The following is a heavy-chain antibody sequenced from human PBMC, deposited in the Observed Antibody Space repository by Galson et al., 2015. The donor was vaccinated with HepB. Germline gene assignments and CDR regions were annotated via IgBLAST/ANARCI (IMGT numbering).Heavy chain of an antibody. CDR1: GYTFTSYD. CDR2: MNPNSGNT. Sequence: SCKASGYTFTSYDINWVRQATGQGLEWMGWMNPNSGNTGYAQKFQGRVTMTRNTSISTAYMELSSLRSEDTAVYYCARAILKQWLVLTYYYGMDVWGQGTTVTVSS. J-gene: IGHJ6*02. V-gene: IGHV1-8*01. CDR3: ARAILKQWLVLTYYYGMDV. D-gene: IGHD6-19*01.